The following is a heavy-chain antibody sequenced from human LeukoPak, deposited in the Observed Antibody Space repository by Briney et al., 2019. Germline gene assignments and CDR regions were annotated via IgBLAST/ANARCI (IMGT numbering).Heavy chain of an antibody. D-gene: IGHD2-21*01. CDR3: ARRYFHIGPDAFDI. CDR2: IKQDGSEK. CDR1: GFTFSSYG. V-gene: IGHV3-7*01. Sequence: GGSLRLSCAASGFTFSSYGMHWVRQAPGKGLEWVANIKQDGSEKYYVDSVKGRFTISRDNAKNSLYLQMNSLRAEDTAVYYCARRYFHIGPDAFDIWGQGTMVTVSS. J-gene: IGHJ3*02.